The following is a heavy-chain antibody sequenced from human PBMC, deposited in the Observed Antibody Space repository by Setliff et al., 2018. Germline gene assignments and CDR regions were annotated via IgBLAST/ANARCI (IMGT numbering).Heavy chain of an antibody. CDR3: ARDRFYNSWSGTSITAPHDAFDI. D-gene: IGHD3-3*01. CDR1: GYTFTDYY. V-gene: IGHV1-2*02. J-gene: IGHJ3*02. Sequence: ASVKVSCKASGYTFTDYYIHWVRQAPGQGLEWMGWINPNSGGPNPAQRFQGRVTMTRDTSITTAYMELSSLRSDDTAVYYCARDRFYNSWSGTSITAPHDAFDIWGQGTMVTVSS. CDR2: INPNSGGP.